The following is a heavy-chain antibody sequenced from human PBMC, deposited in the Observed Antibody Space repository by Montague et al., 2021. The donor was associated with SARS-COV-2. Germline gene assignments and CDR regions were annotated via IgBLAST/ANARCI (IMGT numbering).Heavy chain of an antibody. J-gene: IGHJ4*02. CDR2: INHSGST. Sequence: SETLSLTCAVYGGSFSGYYWTWIRQSPGKGLEWIAEINHSGSTNYNFDPSLRSRVTISVDTSKSQFSLTLTSVTAADTGVYYCARWDPQTLTLIGLRGMSESDYWSQGNLVTVSS. CDR1: GGSFSGYY. D-gene: IGHD1-26*01. CDR3: ARWDPQTLTLIGLRGMSESDY. V-gene: IGHV4-34*01.